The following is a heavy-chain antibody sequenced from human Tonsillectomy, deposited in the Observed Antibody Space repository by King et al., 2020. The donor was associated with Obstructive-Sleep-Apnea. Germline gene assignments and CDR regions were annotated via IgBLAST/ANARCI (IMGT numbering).Heavy chain of an antibody. V-gene: IGHV3-9*01. D-gene: IGHD1-26*01. J-gene: IGHJ3*02. CDR2: ISWNSGSI. Sequence: VQLVESGGGLVQPGRSLRLSCAASGFTFDDYAMHWVRQAPGKGLEWVSGISWNSGSIGYADSVKGRFTISKDNAKNSLYLQMNSLRAEDTALYYCAKEKGWELHDAFDIWGQGTMVTVSS. CDR3: AKEKGWELHDAFDI. CDR1: GFTFDDYA.